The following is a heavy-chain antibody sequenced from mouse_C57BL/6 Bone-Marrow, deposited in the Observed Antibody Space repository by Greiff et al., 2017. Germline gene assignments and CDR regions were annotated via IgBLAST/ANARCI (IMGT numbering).Heavy chain of an antibody. CDR1: GYTFTSYW. CDR3: VMITTKRAY. D-gene: IGHD2-4*01. V-gene: IGHV1-69*01. J-gene: IGHJ3*01. Sequence: VQLQQPGAELVMPGASVKLSCKASGYTFTSYWMHWVKQRPGQGLEWIGEIDPSDSYTNYNQKFKGKSTLTVDKSSSTAYMQLSSLTSEDSAVYYCVMITTKRAYWGQGTLVTVSA. CDR2: IDPSDSYT.